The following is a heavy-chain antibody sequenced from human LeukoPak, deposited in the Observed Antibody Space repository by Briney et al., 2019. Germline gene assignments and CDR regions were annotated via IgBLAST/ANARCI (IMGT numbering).Heavy chain of an antibody. Sequence: PSETLSLTCTVSGASISSASYYWAWIRQPPGKGLEWIASMHYTGSTYFNPSLKSRVTISVDTSKNQFSLNLNSVTAADTAVYYCARAVGYCTNGVCYNAEESPTYYFDYWGQGTLVTVSS. CDR2: MHYTGST. V-gene: IGHV4-39*07. D-gene: IGHD2-8*01. J-gene: IGHJ4*02. CDR1: GASISSASYY. CDR3: ARAVGYCTNGVCYNAEESPTYYFDY.